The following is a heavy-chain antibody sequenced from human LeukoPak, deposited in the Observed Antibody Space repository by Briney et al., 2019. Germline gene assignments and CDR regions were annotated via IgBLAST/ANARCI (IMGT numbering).Heavy chain of an antibody. CDR1: GFTFSSYA. V-gene: IGHV3-23*01. CDR3: AKDAVYCSNGVCYPPEEYFQH. Sequence: GGSLRLSCAASGFTFSSYAMSWVRQAPGKGPEWVSAISDSGGSTYYADSVKGRFTISRDNSKNTLYLQMNSLRAEDTAVYYCAKDAVYCSNGVCYPPEEYFQHWGQGTLVTVSS. CDR2: ISDSGGST. J-gene: IGHJ1*01. D-gene: IGHD2-8*01.